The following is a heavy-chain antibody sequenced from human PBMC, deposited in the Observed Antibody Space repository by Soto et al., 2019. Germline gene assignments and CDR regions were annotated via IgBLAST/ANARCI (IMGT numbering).Heavy chain of an antibody. V-gene: IGHV4-39*01. CDR1: GGSISSSSYY. D-gene: IGHD2-15*01. Sequence: QLQLQESGPGLVKPSETLSLTCTVSGGSISSSSYYWGWIRQPPGKGLEWIGSIYYSGSTYYNSSLKSRVTISVDTSRNQFSLRLSSVTAADTAVYYCARHPRIGGGSRGQFEYWGQGTLVTVSS. J-gene: IGHJ4*02. CDR2: IYYSGST. CDR3: ARHPRIGGGSRGQFEY.